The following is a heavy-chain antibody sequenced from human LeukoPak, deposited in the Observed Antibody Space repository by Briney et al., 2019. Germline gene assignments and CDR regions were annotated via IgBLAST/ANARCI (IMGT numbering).Heavy chain of an antibody. CDR2: IKQDGSEE. CDR3: ARDPYSSSWSYGMDV. J-gene: IGHJ6*02. CDR1: GFTFSNYW. D-gene: IGHD6-13*01. Sequence: GGSLRLSCTASGFTFSNYWMSWVRQTPEKGLEWLANIKQDGSEEVYVDSVKGRFSVSRDNAQSSLYLEMTRLRAEDTAVYYCARDPYSSSWSYGMDVWGQGTTVTVSS. V-gene: IGHV3-7*05.